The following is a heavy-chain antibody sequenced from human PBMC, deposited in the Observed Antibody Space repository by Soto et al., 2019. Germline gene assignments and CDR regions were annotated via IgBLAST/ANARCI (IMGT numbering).Heavy chain of an antibody. CDR3: ARSLRRGPPFDY. D-gene: IGHD3-10*01. V-gene: IGHV4-59*08. CDR2: ISYSGST. J-gene: IGHJ4*02. CDR1: GASISGYH. Sequence: SETLSLTCTVSGASISGYHWSWIRQFPGKELECLGYISYSGSTYYNPSLKSRVTISVDTSKNQFSLKLSSVTAADTAVYYCARSLRRGPPFDYWGQGTLVTVSS.